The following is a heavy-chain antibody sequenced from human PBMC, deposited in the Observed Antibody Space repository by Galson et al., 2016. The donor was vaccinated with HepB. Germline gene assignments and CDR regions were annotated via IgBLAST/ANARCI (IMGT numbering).Heavy chain of an antibody. D-gene: IGHD2-15*01. J-gene: IGHJ5*02. CDR3: ATERYCSGGSCYPYFDP. V-gene: IGHV4-34*01. CDR1: GASFSSSY. Sequence: SETLSLTCAFYGASFSSSYTKSAWSWLRQTPGKGLEWIGDINLSGSTNYNSSLKSRVTISMDTSKNQVSLRLRSVSAADTAVYYCATERYCSGGSCYPYFDPWGQGTLVTVSS. CDR2: INLSGST.